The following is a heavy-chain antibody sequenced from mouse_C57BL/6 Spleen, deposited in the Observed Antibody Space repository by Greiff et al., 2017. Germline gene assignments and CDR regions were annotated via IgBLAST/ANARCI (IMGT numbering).Heavy chain of an antibody. J-gene: IGHJ2*01. V-gene: IGHV1-61*01. CDR2: IYTSDSET. D-gene: IGHD1-1*01. CDR3: ARNYFSSSYGDYFDY. CDR1: GFTFTSSW. Sequence: QVQLQQPGAELVRPGSSVKLSCKASGFTFTSSWMAWVKQRPGQGLEWIGNIYTSDSETHYNQQFTDKATLTVDKSSSTAYMQLSSLTSEDSAVYYCARNYFSSSYGDYFDYWGQGTTLTVSS.